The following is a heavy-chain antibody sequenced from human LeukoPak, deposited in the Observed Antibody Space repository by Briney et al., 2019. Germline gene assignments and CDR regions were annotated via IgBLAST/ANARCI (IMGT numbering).Heavy chain of an antibody. CDR2: ISSSSSYI. CDR3: ARDLPLYGMDV. V-gene: IGHV3-21*01. CDR1: GFTVSSNY. Sequence: PGGSLRLSCAASGFTVSSNYMSWVRQAPGKGLEWVSSISSSSSYIYYADSVKGRFTISRDNAKNSLYLQMNSLRAEDTAVYYCARDLPLYGMDVWGQGTTVTVSS. J-gene: IGHJ6*02.